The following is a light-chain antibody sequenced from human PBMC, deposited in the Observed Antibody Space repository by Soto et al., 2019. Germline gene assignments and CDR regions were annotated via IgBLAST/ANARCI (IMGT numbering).Light chain of an antibody. CDR3: MQGTHWPTT. V-gene: IGKV2-30*02. CDR2: RVS. J-gene: IGKJ5*01. CDR1: QGLVHSDGNTY. Sequence: VMTQSALSLPVTLAQPAPISCRSSQGLVHSDGNTYLNWFQQRKGQPPRSLIYRVSNRDSGVPDRFRGSGSGTDFALQVSRVEAEDVTVYYCMQGTHWPTTFGQGTRLEIK.